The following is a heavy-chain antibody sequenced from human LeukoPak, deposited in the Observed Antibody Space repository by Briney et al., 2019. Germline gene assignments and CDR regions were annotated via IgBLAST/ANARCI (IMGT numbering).Heavy chain of an antibody. D-gene: IGHD3-22*01. J-gene: IGHJ2*01. CDR1: GGSISSYY. V-gene: IGHV4-59*01. CDR2: IYYSGST. Sequence: KTSETLSLTCTVSGGSISSYYWSWIRQPPGKGLEWIGYIYYSGSTNYNPSLKSRVTISVDTSKNQFSLKLSSVTAADTAVYYCASSYDSSGYQRYWYFDLWGRGTLVTVSS. CDR3: ASSYDSSGYQRYWYFDL.